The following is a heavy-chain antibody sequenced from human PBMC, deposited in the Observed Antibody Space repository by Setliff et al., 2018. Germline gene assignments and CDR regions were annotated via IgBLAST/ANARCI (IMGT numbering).Heavy chain of an antibody. CDR1: GYTFTGYY. CDR2: INPNSGGT. D-gene: IGHD3-9*01. J-gene: IGHJ5*02. Sequence: ASVKVSCKASGYTFTGYYMNWVRQAPGQGLEWMGWINPNSGGTTYKDKFRGRVTMTSDTSISTAYMELSSLTSDDTAVYYCARDPGPDWAYNYFDPWGQGTLVTVPQ. V-gene: IGHV1-2*02. CDR3: ARDPGPDWAYNYFDP.